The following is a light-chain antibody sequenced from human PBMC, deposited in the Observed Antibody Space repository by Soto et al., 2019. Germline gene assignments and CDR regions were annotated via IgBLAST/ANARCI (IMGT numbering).Light chain of an antibody. CDR1: QSISTW. CDR2: DAS. V-gene: IGKV1-5*01. J-gene: IGKJ5*01. CDR3: QQYNTHPYT. Sequence: DIQMTQSPSTVSASVGDRVTITCRASQSISTWLAWYQQKPGKAPNLLIYDASTLESGGPPGFSGSGSGTEFTLTISSLQPDDSATYFCQQYNTHPYTFGQGTRLEIK.